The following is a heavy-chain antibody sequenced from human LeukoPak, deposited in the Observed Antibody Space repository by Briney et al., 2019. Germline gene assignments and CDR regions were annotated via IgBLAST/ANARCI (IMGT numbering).Heavy chain of an antibody. D-gene: IGHD3-9*01. CDR3: ATQPGTDYDILTGYYNY. V-gene: IGHV4-59*08. J-gene: IGHJ4*02. Sequence: TSETLSLTCTVSGGSSSSYYWSWIRQPPGKGLEWIGYIYYSGSTNYNPSLKSRVTISVDTSKNQFSLKLSSVTAADTAVYYCATQPGTDYDILTGYYNYWGQGTLVTVSS. CDR1: GGSSSSYY. CDR2: IYYSGST.